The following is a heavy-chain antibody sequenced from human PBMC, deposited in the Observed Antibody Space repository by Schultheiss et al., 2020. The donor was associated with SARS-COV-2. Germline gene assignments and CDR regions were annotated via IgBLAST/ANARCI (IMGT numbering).Heavy chain of an antibody. CDR1: GFTFCSYA. D-gene: IGHD5-18*01. J-gene: IGHJ4*02. Sequence: GESLKISCAASGFTFCSYAMHWVRQAPGKGLEWVAVISYDGSNKYYADSVKGRFTISRDNSKNTLYLQMNSLRAEDTAVYYCARSPGIQLWLGGTFGDYWCEGALVTVSS. V-gene: IGHV3-30-3*01. CDR3: ARSPGIQLWLGGTFGDY. CDR2: ISYDGSNK.